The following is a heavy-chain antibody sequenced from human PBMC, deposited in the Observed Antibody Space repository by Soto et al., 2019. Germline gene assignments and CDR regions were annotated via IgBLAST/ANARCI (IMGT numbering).Heavy chain of an antibody. J-gene: IGHJ4*02. CDR1: GGSISSSSYY. D-gene: IGHD1-26*01. Sequence: SETLSLTCTVSGGSISSSSYYWGWIRQPPGKGLEWIGSIYYSGSTYYNPSLKSRVTISVDTSKNQFSLKLSSVTAADTAVYYCARLQRELIYYFDYWGQGTLVTVSS. CDR2: IYYSGST. V-gene: IGHV4-39*01. CDR3: ARLQRELIYYFDY.